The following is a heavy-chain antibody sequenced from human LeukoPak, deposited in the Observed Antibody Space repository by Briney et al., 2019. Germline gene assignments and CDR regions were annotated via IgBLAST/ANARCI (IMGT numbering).Heavy chain of an antibody. CDR3: ARVTRGLYGDYAVDWYFDL. V-gene: IGHV3-7*01. CDR2: IKQDGSEK. D-gene: IGHD4-17*01. J-gene: IGHJ2*01. Sequence: GGSLRLSCAASGFTFSSYWMSWVRQAPGKGLERVANIKQDGSEKYYVDSVKGRFTISRDNAKNSLYLQMNSLIAEDTAVYYCARVTRGLYGDYAVDWYFDLWRRGTLVTVSS. CDR1: GFTFSSYW.